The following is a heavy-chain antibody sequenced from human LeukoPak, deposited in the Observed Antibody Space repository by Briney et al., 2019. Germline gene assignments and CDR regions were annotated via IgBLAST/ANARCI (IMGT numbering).Heavy chain of an antibody. CDR2: IYPGDSDT. CDR3: ARQRIAAAAPFDY. V-gene: IGHV5-51*01. CDR1: GYSFTSYW. D-gene: IGHD6-13*01. Sequence: GESQKISCKGSGYSFTSYWIGWVRQMPGKGLEWMGIIYPGDSDTRYSPSFQGQVTISADKSISTAYLQWSSLKASDTAMYYCARQRIAAAAPFDYWGQGTLVTVSS. J-gene: IGHJ4*02.